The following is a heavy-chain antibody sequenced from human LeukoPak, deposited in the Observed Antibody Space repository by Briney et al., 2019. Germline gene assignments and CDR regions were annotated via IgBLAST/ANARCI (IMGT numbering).Heavy chain of an antibody. CDR3: AKGGYSYGARDAFDV. V-gene: IGHV3-30*02. J-gene: IGHJ3*01. Sequence: GSLRLSCATFGFAFNTYGMHWVRQAPGKGLEWVAFVSLDGGTQNYADSVKGRFTISRDNSRNTLYLQMNSLRVEDSAAYYCAKGGYSYGARDAFDVWGRGTMVTVSS. CDR2: VSLDGGTQ. D-gene: IGHD5-18*01. CDR1: GFAFNTYG.